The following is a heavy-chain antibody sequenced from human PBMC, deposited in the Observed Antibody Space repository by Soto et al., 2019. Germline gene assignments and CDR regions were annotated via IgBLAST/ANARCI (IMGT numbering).Heavy chain of an antibody. V-gene: IGHV3-30*18. Sequence: GGSLRLSWAASGCTVSSYGMHWVRQAPGKGLEWVAVISYDGSNKYSADSVKGRFTISRDNSKNTLYLQMTSLRAEDPAVYYCAKNGYCSGGTCSYVDNWGQGTLVT. J-gene: IGHJ4*02. CDR2: ISYDGSNK. D-gene: IGHD2-15*01. CDR3: AKNGYCSGGTCSYVDN. CDR1: GCTVSSYG.